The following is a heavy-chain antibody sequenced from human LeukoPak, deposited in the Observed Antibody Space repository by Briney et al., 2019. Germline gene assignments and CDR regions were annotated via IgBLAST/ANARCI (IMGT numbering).Heavy chain of an antibody. CDR2: ISTSSIYI. D-gene: IGHD3-9*01. J-gene: IGHJ4*02. CDR3: ARHSDYDILTGPNDY. Sequence: GGSLRLSCAASGFTFNSYTMSWVRQAPGKGLEWVSSISTSSIYIYYADSMKGRFTISRDNAKNSLYLQMNSLTAEDTAVYYCARHSDYDILTGPNDYWGQGTLVTVSS. CDR1: GFTFNSYT. V-gene: IGHV3-21*01.